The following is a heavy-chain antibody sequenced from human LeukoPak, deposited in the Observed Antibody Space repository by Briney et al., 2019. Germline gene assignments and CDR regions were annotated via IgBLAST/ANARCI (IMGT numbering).Heavy chain of an antibody. D-gene: IGHD6-25*01. CDR2: IYYSGST. CDR3: ARGRRSGPKYNWFDP. Sequence: SSETLSLTCTVSGGSISSSSYYWGWIRQPPGKGLEWIGSIYYSGSTYYNPSLKSRVTISVDTSKNQFSLKLSSVTAADTAVYYCARGRRSGPKYNWFDPWGQGTLVTVSS. V-gene: IGHV4-39*07. J-gene: IGHJ5*02. CDR1: GGSISSSSYY.